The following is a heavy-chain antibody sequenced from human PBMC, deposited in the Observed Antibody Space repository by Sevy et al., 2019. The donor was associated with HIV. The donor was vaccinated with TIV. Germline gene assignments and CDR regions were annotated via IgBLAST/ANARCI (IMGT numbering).Heavy chain of an antibody. J-gene: IGHJ4*02. CDR3: AKDLAGPGRRYFDY. Sequence: GGSLRLSCAASGFTFSNYGMHWVRQVPGKGLEWVTFIRYDGSDKYYAASVKGRFTISRDDSKKTLYLQMDSLGAEDTAIYYCAKDLAGPGRRYFDYWGQGTLVTVSS. CDR2: IRYDGSDK. V-gene: IGHV3-30*02. CDR1: GFTFSNYG. D-gene: IGHD6-13*01.